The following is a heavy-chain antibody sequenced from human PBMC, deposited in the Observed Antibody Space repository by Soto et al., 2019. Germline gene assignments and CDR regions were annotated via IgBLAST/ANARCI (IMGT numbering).Heavy chain of an antibody. V-gene: IGHV5-51*01. CDR3: ARPPDYCGGDCYYDAFDI. CDR2: IYPGDSDT. J-gene: IGHJ3*02. Sequence: PGESLKISCKGSGYSFTSYWIGWVRQMPGKGLEWMGIIYPGDSDTRYSPSFQGQVTISADKSISTAYLQWSSLKASDTAMYYCARPPDYCGGDCYYDAFDIWGQGTMVTV. D-gene: IGHD2-21*02. CDR1: GYSFTSYW.